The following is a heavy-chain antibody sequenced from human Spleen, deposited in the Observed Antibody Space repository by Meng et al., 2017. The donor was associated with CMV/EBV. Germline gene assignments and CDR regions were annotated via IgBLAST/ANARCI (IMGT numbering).Heavy chain of an antibody. CDR1: GGSISSYY. V-gene: IGHV4-59*12. D-gene: IGHD5-24*01. Sequence: GSLRLSCTVSGGSISSYYWSWIRQPPGKGLEWIGYIYYSGSTNYNPSLKSRVTISVDTSKNQFSLKLTSVTAADTAVYYCARGGDGLNWFDPWGQGTLVTVSS. CDR3: ARGGDGLNWFDP. J-gene: IGHJ5*02. CDR2: IYYSGST.